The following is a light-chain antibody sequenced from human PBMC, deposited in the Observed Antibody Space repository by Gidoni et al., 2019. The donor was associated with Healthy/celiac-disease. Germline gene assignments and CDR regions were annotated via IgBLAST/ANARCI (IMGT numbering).Light chain of an antibody. Sequence: EFVLTQSPATLSLSPGERATRSCRASQRVSSYLAWYQQKPGQAPRLLIYDASNRATGIPARFSGSGSGTDFTLTISSLEPEDFAVYYCQQRSNWPPYTFGQGTKLEIK. V-gene: IGKV3-11*01. CDR1: QRVSSY. CDR2: DAS. CDR3: QQRSNWPPYT. J-gene: IGKJ2*01.